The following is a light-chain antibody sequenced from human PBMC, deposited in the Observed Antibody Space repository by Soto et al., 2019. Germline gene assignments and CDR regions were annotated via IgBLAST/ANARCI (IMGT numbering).Light chain of an antibody. J-gene: IGKJ1*01. CDR3: QHYNNWLSWT. CDR2: GAS. V-gene: IGKV3-15*01. CDR1: QSVNNN. Sequence: EIVMTHSPATLSVSPCERATLSCSASQSVNNNLAWYQQKPGQAPRLLIYGASTRATGIPARFSGSGSGTEFTLTISSLQSEDFAVYYCQHYNNWLSWTFGQGTKVDIK.